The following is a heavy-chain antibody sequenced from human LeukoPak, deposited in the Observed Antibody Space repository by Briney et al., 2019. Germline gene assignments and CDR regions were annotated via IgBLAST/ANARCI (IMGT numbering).Heavy chain of an antibody. CDR3: ARDVRTDYYDSSGYHDAFDI. CDR1: GFTFSYYA. Sequence: GGSLTLSCAASGFTFSYYAMNWVRQAPEKGLEWVSVIYTYGSTYYADSVKGRFTISRHNSKNTLLLQMSSLRAEDTAVYYCARDVRTDYYDSSGYHDAFDIWGQGTMVTVSS. D-gene: IGHD3-22*01. CDR2: IYTYGST. J-gene: IGHJ3*02. V-gene: IGHV3-53*04.